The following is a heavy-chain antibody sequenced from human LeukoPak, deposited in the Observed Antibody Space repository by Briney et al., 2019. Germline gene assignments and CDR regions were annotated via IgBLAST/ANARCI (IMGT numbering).Heavy chain of an antibody. J-gene: IGHJ4*02. CDR3: ARICRSDAGKCAFDY. Sequence: GGSLRLSCAASGFTFSSYSMNWVRQAPGKGLEWVSSISSSSSYICYADSVKGRFTISRDNAKNSLYLQMNSLRAEDTAVYYCARICRSDAGKCAFDYWGQGTLVTVSS. V-gene: IGHV3-21*01. CDR2: ISSSSSYI. D-gene: IGHD1-1*01. CDR1: GFTFSSYS.